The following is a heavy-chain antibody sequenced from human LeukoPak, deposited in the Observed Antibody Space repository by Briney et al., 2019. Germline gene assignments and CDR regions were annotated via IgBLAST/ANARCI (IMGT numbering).Heavy chain of an antibody. CDR1: GFTLSRYA. V-gene: IGHV3-23*01. D-gene: IGHD6-6*01. CDR2: INDNGGST. J-gene: IGHJ4*02. Sequence: QRGGSLRLSCAASGFTLSRYAMSWVRHATGKGLEWVSDINDNGGSTFYADSVKRRFTISRDNSKNTLYMQMNILRAEDTAVYYCAKKLGSSPGDFFDSWGQGTLVTVSS. CDR3: AKKLGSSPGDFFDS.